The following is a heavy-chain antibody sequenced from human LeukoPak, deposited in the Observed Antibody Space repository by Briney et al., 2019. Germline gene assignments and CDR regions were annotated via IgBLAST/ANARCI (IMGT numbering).Heavy chain of an antibody. V-gene: IGHV1-69*13. D-gene: IGHD5-24*01. CDR1: GGTFSSYA. Sequence: GASVKVSCTASGGTFSSYAISWVRQAPGQGLEWMGGIIPIFGTANYAQKFQGRVTITADESTSTAYMELSSIRSEDTAVYYCASGTLEMATMPFDYWGQGTLVTVSS. CDR3: ASGTLEMATMPFDY. J-gene: IGHJ4*02. CDR2: IIPIFGTA.